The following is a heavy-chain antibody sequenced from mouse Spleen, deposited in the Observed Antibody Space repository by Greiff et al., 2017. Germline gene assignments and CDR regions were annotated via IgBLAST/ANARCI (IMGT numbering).Heavy chain of an antibody. J-gene: IGHJ2*01. CDR3: ARLLRTTVVFDY. V-gene: IGHV5-6*01. D-gene: IGHD1-1*01. Sequence: EVMLVESGGDLVKPGGSLKLSCAASGFTFSSYGMSWVRQTPDKRLEWVATISSGGSYTYYPDSVKGRFTISRDNAKNTLYLQMSSLKSEDTAMYYCARLLRTTVVFDYWGQGTTLTVSS. CDR2: ISSGGSYT. CDR1: GFTFSSYG.